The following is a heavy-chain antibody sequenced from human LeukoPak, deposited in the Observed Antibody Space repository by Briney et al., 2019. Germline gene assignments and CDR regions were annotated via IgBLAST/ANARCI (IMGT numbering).Heavy chain of an antibody. CDR1: GYTLTELS. CDR3: ATDGDTGMAAWSFDI. D-gene: IGHD3-10*01. Sequence: ASVKVSCKASGYTLTELSIHWVRQAPGKGLEWMGGFDPEGGETTYAQKFQGRVTMTEDTSTDTAYMEVSDLRSDDTAMYYCATDGDTGMAAWSFDIWGPGTMVTVSS. CDR2: FDPEGGET. V-gene: IGHV1-24*01. J-gene: IGHJ3*02.